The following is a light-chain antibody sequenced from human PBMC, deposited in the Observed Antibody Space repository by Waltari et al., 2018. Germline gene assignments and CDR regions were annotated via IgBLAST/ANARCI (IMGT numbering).Light chain of an antibody. CDR1: SGHSSYA. CDR3: QTGGFGIWV. CDR2: VKSDGSH. V-gene: IGLV4-69*01. Sequence: QLMLTQSPSASASLGASVKLTCTLSSGHSSYAIAWHPQQPEKGPRYLMKVKSDGSHIKGDGFPDRFSGSCSGAERYLTISSLPSEDEADYYCQTGGFGIWVFGGGTKLTVL. J-gene: IGLJ3*02.